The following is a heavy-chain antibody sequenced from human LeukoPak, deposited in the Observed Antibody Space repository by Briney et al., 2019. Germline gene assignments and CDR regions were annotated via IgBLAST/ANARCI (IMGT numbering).Heavy chain of an antibody. CDR3: ARDGTAAGLYFDL. V-gene: IGHV3-7*01. CDR2: IRQDGGEK. J-gene: IGHJ4*02. Sequence: GGSLRLSCAVSGFTFSDYWMNWVRQAPGQGLKWVASIRQDGGEKTYVDSVKGRLTISRDNTKHSLYLQMSSLRAEDTGVYYCARDGTAAGLYFDLWGQGTLVTVSS. CDR1: GFTFSDYW. D-gene: IGHD6-13*01.